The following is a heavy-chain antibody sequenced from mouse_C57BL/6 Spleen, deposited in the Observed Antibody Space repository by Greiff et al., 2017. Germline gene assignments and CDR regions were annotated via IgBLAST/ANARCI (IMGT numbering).Heavy chain of an antibody. CDR1: GYTFTDYY. D-gene: IGHD2-1*01. V-gene: IGHV1-19*01. Sequence: VQLQQSGPVLVKPGASVKMSCKASGYTFTDYYMNWVKQSHGKSLEWIGVINPYNGGTSYNQKFKGKATLTVDNSSSTAYMELNSLTSEDSAVYYCARSVYGNYWYFDVWGTGTTVTVAS. J-gene: IGHJ1*03. CDR2: INPYNGGT. CDR3: ARSVYGNYWYFDV.